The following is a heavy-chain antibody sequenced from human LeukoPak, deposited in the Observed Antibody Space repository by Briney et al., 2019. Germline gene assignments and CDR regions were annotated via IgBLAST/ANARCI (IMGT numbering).Heavy chain of an antibody. J-gene: IGHJ6*03. D-gene: IGHD1-26*01. V-gene: IGHV3-74*01. CDR2: INSDGSST. CDR3: ARVSSGSYFGYYYYYMDV. Sequence: GGSLRLSCAASGFTFSNYWMHWVRQAPGKVLVWVSRINSDGSSTSYADSVKGRFTISRGNAKNTLYLQMNSLRAEDTAVYYCARVSSGSYFGYYYYYMDVWGKGTTVTVSS. CDR1: GFTFSNYW.